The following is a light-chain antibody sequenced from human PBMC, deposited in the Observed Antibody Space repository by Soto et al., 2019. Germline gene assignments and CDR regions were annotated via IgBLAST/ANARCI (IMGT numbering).Light chain of an antibody. CDR1: QSLLHITGETF. CDR3: MQSTQLPPT. Sequence: DVVMSQTPLSLSVAPGRPSSVSCKSGQSLLHITGETFLFWYLQKPGQSPQLLIYEVSTRVSGVPDRFSGSGSGTDFTLEISRVETDDVAIYYCMQSTQLPPTFGQGTRLEIK. J-gene: IGKJ5*01. V-gene: IGKV2D-29*02. CDR2: EVS.